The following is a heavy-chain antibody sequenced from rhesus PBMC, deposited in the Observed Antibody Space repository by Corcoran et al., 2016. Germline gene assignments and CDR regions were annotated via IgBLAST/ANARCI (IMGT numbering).Heavy chain of an antibody. CDR3: GRAGIGDGHKGDR. CDR2: IFVHNGIT. D-gene: IGHD6-13*01. Sequence: QVQLQESGPGLVNPSETLSLTCAVAGGSIRHRCPCTCIRQPPGKGVEWIGNIFVHNGITSYDPSLASRVIISKDTFRNHFSLTLTSVTAADTAVYYCGRAGIGDGHKGDRWGQGVLVTVSS. J-gene: IGHJ4*01. CDR1: GGSIRHRCP. V-gene: IGHV4S9*01.